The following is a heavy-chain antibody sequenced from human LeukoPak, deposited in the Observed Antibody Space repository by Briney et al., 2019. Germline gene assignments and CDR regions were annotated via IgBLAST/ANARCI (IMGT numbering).Heavy chain of an antibody. CDR3: ARPHHTGAFDI. J-gene: IGHJ3*02. Sequence: SETLSLTCTVSGVSINNGDYYWNWIRQPPGRGLEWIGDIYYSGSTYYNPSLKSRVTISVDTSKNQFSLKLSSVTAADTAVYYCARPHHTGAFDIWGQGTMVTVSS. V-gene: IGHV4-30-4*01. CDR1: GVSINNGDYY. CDR2: IYYSGST. D-gene: IGHD5-18*01.